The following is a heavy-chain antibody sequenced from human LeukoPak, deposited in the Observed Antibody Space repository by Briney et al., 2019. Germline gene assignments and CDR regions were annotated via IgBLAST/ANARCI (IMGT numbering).Heavy chain of an antibody. D-gene: IGHD3-10*01. Sequence: GGSLRLSCAASGFTFSSYDMHWVRQATGKGLEWVSAIGTAGDTYYPGSVKGRFTISRENAKNSLYLQMNSLRAGDTAVYYCARGLWFGELLSPQPPDYWGQGTLVTVPS. CDR3: ARGLWFGELLSPQPPDY. CDR2: IGTAGDT. CDR1: GFTFSSYD. J-gene: IGHJ4*02. V-gene: IGHV3-13*01.